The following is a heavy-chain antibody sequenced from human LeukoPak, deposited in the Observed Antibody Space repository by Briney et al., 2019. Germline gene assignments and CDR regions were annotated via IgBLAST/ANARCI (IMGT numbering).Heavy chain of an antibody. J-gene: IGHJ4*02. CDR3: ARLASSGWYPNYFDY. V-gene: IGHV1-18*01. Sequence: ASVKVSCKASGYTFTSYGISWVRQAPGQGLEWMGWISSYKSNTNYAQKFQGRVTMTTDTSTSTAYMELRSLRSDDTAVYYCARLASSGWYPNYFDYWGQGTLVTVSS. CDR1: GYTFTSYG. CDR2: ISSYKSNT. D-gene: IGHD6-19*01.